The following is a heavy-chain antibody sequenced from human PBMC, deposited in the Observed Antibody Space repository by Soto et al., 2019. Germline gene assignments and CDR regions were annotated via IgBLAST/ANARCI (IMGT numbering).Heavy chain of an antibody. CDR2: IYYSGST. V-gene: IGHV4-31*03. J-gene: IGHJ3*02. D-gene: IGHD2-2*01. CDR3: ARDSDEYCSSTSCAINAFDI. CDR1: GGSISSGGYY. Sequence: QVQLQESGPGLVKPSQTLSLTCTVSGGSISSGGYYWSWIRQHPGKGLEWIGYIYYSGSTYYNPSLKSRVTISVHTSKNQFSLKLSSVTAADTAVYYCARDSDEYCSSTSCAINAFDIWGQGTMVTVSS.